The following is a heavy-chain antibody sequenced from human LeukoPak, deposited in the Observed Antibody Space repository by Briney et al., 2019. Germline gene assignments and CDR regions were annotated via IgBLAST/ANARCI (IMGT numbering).Heavy chain of an antibody. CDR3: AREGTPHCSGGSCYSSTGPFFKLDY. V-gene: IGHV1-8*01. D-gene: IGHD2-15*01. CDR1: GYTFTSYD. J-gene: IGHJ4*02. Sequence: GASVKVSCKASGYTFTSYDINWVRQATGQGLEWMGWMNPNSGNTGYAQKFQGRVTMTRNTSISTAYMELSSLRSEDTAVYYCAREGTPHCSGGSCYSSTGPFFKLDYWGQGTLVTVSS. CDR2: MNPNSGNT.